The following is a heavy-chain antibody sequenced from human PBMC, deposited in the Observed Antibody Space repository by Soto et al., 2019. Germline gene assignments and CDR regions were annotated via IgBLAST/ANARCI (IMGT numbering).Heavy chain of an antibody. J-gene: IGHJ6*02. CDR1: GYTFTGYY. Sequence: QVQLVQSGAEVKKPGATVKVSCKASGYTFTGYYMHWVRQAPGQGLEWMGWINPNRGGTNYAQKFQGWVTMTRDTSISTAYMELSRLRFDDTAVYYCARDGDGDYGGALTGMDVWGQGTTVTVSS. V-gene: IGHV1-2*04. CDR2: INPNRGGT. CDR3: ARDGDGDYGGALTGMDV. D-gene: IGHD4-17*01.